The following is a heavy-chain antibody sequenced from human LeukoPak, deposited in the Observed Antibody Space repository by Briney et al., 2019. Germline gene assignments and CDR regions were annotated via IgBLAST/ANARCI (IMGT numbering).Heavy chain of an antibody. Sequence: GGSLRLSCATSGFSFTDYPMNWVRQAPGKGLEWISNIRTTAEGAKYAYYADSVKGRVTISRDDGKNTLYLHMNRLRDDDTAVYYCATGQRYAFDYWGQGILVTVSS. V-gene: IGHV3-48*02. CDR3: ATGQRYAFDY. CDR2: IRTTAEGAKYA. D-gene: IGHD3-9*01. CDR1: GFSFTDYP. J-gene: IGHJ4*02.